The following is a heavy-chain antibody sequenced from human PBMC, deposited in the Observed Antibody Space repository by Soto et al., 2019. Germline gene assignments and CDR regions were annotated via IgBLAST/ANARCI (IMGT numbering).Heavy chain of an antibody. V-gene: IGHV4-34*01. J-gene: IGHJ4*02. CDR2: INHSGST. CDR1: GGSFSGYC. Sequence: PSETLSLTCAVYGGSFSGYCWSWIRQPPGKGLEWIGEINHSGSTNYNPSLKSRVTISVDTSKNQFSLKLSSVTAADTAVYYCVSGPPGRYWGQGTLVTVSS. D-gene: IGHD2-8*02. CDR3: VSGPPGRY.